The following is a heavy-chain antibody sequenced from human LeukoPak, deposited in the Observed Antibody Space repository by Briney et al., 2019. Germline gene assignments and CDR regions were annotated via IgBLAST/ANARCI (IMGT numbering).Heavy chain of an antibody. V-gene: IGHV4-59*01. CDR1: GVSISSYY. CDR3: ARWARGYSYVENWFDP. Sequence: SETLSLTCTVSGVSISSYYWSWVRQPPGKGLEWVGYIYYSGSTNYNPSLKNRVTISVDTSKNQFSLKLSSVTAADTAVYYCARWARGYSYVENWFDPWGQGTLVTVSS. D-gene: IGHD5-18*01. CDR2: IYYSGST. J-gene: IGHJ5*02.